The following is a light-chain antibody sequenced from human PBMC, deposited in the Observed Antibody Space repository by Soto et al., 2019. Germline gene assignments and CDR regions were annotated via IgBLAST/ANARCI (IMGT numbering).Light chain of an antibody. J-gene: IGKJ2*01. CDR2: QAS. Sequence: DIQMTQSPSTLSASVGDRVTITCRASQSIRRFLAWYQQKPGKAPKLLIYQASNLESGVPSRFSGSGSGTDFTLTISSLQPEDFATYYCQQANSFPYTFGQGTKVDIK. V-gene: IGKV1-5*03. CDR1: QSIRRF. CDR3: QQANSFPYT.